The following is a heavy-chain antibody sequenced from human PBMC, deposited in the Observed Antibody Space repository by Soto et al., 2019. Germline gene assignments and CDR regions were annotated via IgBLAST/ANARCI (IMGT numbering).Heavy chain of an antibody. CDR2: ISSSSSYI. CDR1: GFTFSSYS. Sequence: EVQLVESGGGLVKPGGSLRLSCAASGFTFSSYSMNWVRQAPGKGLEWVSSISSSSSYIYYADSVKGRFTISRDNAKNSLYLQMNSLRAEDTAVYYCAREDDYVWGSYRLYGMDVWGQGTTVTVSS. V-gene: IGHV3-21*01. J-gene: IGHJ6*02. CDR3: AREDDYVWGSYRLYGMDV. D-gene: IGHD3-16*02.